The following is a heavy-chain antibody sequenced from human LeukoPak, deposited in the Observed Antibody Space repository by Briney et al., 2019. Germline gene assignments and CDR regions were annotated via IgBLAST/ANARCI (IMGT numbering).Heavy chain of an antibody. CDR1: GFTFSSYA. CDR2: ISGSGGST. D-gene: IGHD3-10*01. Sequence: GGSLRLSCAASGFTFSSYAMSWVRQAPGKGLEWVSAISGSGGSTYYADSVKGRFTISRDNSKNTLYLQLNSLRAEDTAVYYCAKGKEKYGSGSYLTDYWGQGTLVTVSS. CDR3: AKGKEKYGSGSYLTDY. V-gene: IGHV3-23*01. J-gene: IGHJ4*02.